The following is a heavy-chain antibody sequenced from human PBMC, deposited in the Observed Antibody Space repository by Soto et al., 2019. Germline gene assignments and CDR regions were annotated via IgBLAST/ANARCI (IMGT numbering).Heavy chain of an antibody. CDR1: GGSISSSSYY. CDR3: ARGRTSGTLFDY. Sequence: QLQLQESGPGLVKPSETLSLTCTVSGGSISSSSYYWGWIRQPPGKGLEWIGSIYYSGSTYYNPSLKSRVTISVDTSKNQFSLKLCSVTAADTAVYYCARGRTSGTLFDYWGQGTLVTVSS. D-gene: IGHD2-2*01. CDR2: IYYSGST. J-gene: IGHJ4*02. V-gene: IGHV4-39*01.